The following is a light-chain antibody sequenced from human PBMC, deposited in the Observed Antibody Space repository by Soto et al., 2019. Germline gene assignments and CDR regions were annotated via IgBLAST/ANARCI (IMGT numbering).Light chain of an antibody. V-gene: IGKV3-15*01. CDR2: HTS. CDR1: QTIYNN. J-gene: IGKJ1*01. CDR3: QQYYNWPRT. Sequence: IVMTQSPDTLSLSPGERATLSCRASQTIYNNVAWYQKRPGQAPRLLIYHTSSRATGIPARFSGSGSGTEFTLTISSLRSEDFAVYFCQQYYNWPRTFGQGTKVDIK.